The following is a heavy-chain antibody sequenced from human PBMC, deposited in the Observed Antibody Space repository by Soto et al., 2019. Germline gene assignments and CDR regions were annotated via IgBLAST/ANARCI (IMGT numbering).Heavy chain of an antibody. CDR1: GFTFSSYA. D-gene: IGHD3-10*01. CDR2: ISYDGSNK. J-gene: IGHJ6*02. Sequence: VQLVESGGGVVQPGRSLRLSCAASGFTFSSYAMHWVRQAPGKGLEWVAVISYDGSNKYYADSVKGRFTISRDNSKNTLYLQMNSLRAEDTAVYYCARSTYYYGSGSYYPKGYYYYYGMDVWGQGTTVTVSS. V-gene: IGHV3-30-3*01. CDR3: ARSTYYYGSGSYYPKGYYYYYGMDV.